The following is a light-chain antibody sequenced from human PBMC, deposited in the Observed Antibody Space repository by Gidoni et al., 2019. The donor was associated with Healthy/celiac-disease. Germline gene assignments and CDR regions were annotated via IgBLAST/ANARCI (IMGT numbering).Light chain of an antibody. CDR2: DAS. CDR1: QSVSSY. Sequence: EIVLTQSPATLSLSPGERATLSCRASQSVSSYLAWYQQKPGQAPRLLIYDASNRATGIPARFSGSGSGTDFTLTISSLEPEDFAVYYCQQRSNWPSYTFGQXTKPEIK. V-gene: IGKV3-11*01. J-gene: IGKJ2*01. CDR3: QQRSNWPSYT.